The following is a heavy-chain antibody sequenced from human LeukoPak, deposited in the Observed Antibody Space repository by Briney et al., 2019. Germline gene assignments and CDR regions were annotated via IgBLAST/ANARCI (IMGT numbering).Heavy chain of an antibody. CDR2: IDSDGSTT. Sequence: GGSLRLSCAASGFTFRRYWMHWVRQAPGKGLVWVSRIDSDGSTTGYADSVKGRFTISRDNAKNTLYLQMNSLRAEDTAVYYCARDSIGVDGEIDYWGQGTLVTVSS. CDR1: GFTFRRYW. J-gene: IGHJ4*02. D-gene: IGHD6-19*01. V-gene: IGHV3-74*01. CDR3: ARDSIGVDGEIDY.